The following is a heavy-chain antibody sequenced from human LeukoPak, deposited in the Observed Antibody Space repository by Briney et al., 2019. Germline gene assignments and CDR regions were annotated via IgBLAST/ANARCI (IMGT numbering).Heavy chain of an antibody. J-gene: IGHJ4*02. D-gene: IGHD3-10*01. Sequence: GASVEVSCKASGYTFTSYGISWVRQAPGQGLEWMGWISAYNGNTNYAQKLQGRVTMTTDTSTSTAYMELRSLRSDDSAVYYCARVLPKNYGQKYYFDYWGQGTLVTVSS. CDR2: ISAYNGNT. CDR3: ARVLPKNYGQKYYFDY. CDR1: GYTFTSYG. V-gene: IGHV1-18*01.